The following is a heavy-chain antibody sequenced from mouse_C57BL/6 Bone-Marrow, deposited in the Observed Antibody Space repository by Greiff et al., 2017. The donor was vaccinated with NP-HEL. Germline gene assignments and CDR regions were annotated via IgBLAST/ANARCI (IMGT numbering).Heavy chain of an antibody. CDR3: ARRYGSSYYAMDY. CDR1: GYAFSSYW. V-gene: IGHV1-80*01. J-gene: IGHJ4*01. D-gene: IGHD1-1*01. Sequence: VKLQQSGAELVKPGASVKISCKASGYAFSSYWMNWVKQRPGKGLEWIGQIYPGDGDTNYNGKFKGKATLTADKSSSTAYMQLSSLTSEDSAVYFCARRYGSSYYAMDYWGQGTSVTVSS. CDR2: IYPGDGDT.